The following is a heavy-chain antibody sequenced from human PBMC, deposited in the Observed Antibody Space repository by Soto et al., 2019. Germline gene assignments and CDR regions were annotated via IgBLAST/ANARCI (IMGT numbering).Heavy chain of an antibody. CDR1: GYTFTSYY. Sequence: QVQLVQSGAEVKKPGASVKVSCKASGYTFTSYYMHWVRQAPGQGLEWMGIINPSGGSTSYAQKSLGRVTMTRDTSTSTVYMELSSLRSEDTAVYYCAREAGHYYGSGSSDYWGQGTLVTVSS. D-gene: IGHD3-10*01. CDR3: AREAGHYYGSGSSDY. J-gene: IGHJ4*02. CDR2: INPSGGST. V-gene: IGHV1-46*01.